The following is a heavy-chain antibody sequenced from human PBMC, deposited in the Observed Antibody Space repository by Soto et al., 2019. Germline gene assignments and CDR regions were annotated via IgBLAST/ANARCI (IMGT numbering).Heavy chain of an antibody. CDR2: IWYDGSNK. Sequence: PGGSLRLSCAASGFTFSSYGMHWVRQAPGKGLEWVAVIWYDGSNKYYADSVKGRFTISRDNSKNTLYLQMNSLRAEDTAVYYCARDSGSYWFDYWGQGTLVTVPS. J-gene: IGHJ4*02. D-gene: IGHD1-26*01. CDR1: GFTFSSYG. V-gene: IGHV3-33*01. CDR3: ARDSGSYWFDY.